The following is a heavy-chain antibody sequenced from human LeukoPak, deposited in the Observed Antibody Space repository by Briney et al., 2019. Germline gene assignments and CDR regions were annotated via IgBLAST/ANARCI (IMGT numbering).Heavy chain of an antibody. D-gene: IGHD1-26*01. CDR1: GFTFSGYA. CDR2: ILGSGAGT. CDR3: AKGRESTGLFEH. J-gene: IGHJ5*02. Sequence: GGSLRLSCAASGFTFSGYAMSWVRQAPGKGLEWVSSILGSGAGTFYADAVRGRLTISRDNSKSTVYLQMNSLRAEDTAVYYCAKGRESTGLFEHWGQGTLVTVSS. V-gene: IGHV3-23*01.